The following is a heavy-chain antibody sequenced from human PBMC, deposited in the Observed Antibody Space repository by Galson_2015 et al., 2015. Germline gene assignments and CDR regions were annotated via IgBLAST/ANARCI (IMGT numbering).Heavy chain of an antibody. V-gene: IGHV1-69*13. J-gene: IGHJ6*03. D-gene: IGHD3-10*01. CDR1: GGTFSSYA. CDR3: ARKYQDYGSGSYYNGDRELNYYYYMDV. Sequence: SVKVSCKASGGTFSSYAISWVRQAPGQGLEWMGGIIPIFGTANYAQKFQGRVTIAADESTSTAYMELSSLRSEDTAVYYCARKYQDYGSGSYYNGDRELNYYYYMDVWGKGTTVTVSS. CDR2: IIPIFGTA.